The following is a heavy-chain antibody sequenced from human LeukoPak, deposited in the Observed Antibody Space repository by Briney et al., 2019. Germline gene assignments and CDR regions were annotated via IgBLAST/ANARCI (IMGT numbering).Heavy chain of an antibody. CDR3: ARPRGAAAGTFGFDP. CDR1: GFTFTSYV. Sequence: PGGSLRLSCAASGFTFTSYVMHWVGQAPGKGLQWVALISYDGSNKYYADSVKGRFTISRDNSKNTLYLQMNSLRAEDTAVYYCARPRGAAAGTFGFDPWGQGTLVTVSS. D-gene: IGHD6-13*01. J-gene: IGHJ5*02. CDR2: ISYDGSNK. V-gene: IGHV3-30*03.